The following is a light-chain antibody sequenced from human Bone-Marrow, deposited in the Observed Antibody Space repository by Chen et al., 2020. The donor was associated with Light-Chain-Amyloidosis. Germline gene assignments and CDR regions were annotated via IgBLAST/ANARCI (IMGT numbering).Light chain of an antibody. Sequence: SYVLTQPSSVSVAPGRTATIVCGGNNLGSTSVHWYQQTPGQAPLLVVYDDSDRPSGIPERLSGSNSGNTATLTISRVEAGDEADYYCQVWDRSSDRPVFGGGTKLTVL. J-gene: IGLJ3*02. CDR2: DDS. CDR1: NLGSTS. CDR3: QVWDRSSDRPV. V-gene: IGLV3-21*02.